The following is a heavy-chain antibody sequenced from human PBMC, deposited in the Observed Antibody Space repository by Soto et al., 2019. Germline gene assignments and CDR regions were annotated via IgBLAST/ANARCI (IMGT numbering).Heavy chain of an antibody. CDR2: ISSSGRTI. CDR3: ARSGYNWNDGARGSLDY. Sequence: EVQLVESGGGLVQPGGSLRLSCAASGFTFSSYEMNWVRQAPGKGLEWGSYISSSGRTIYYADSVQGRFTISRDNTKNTLYLQSNSLRAEGTAVNHCARSGYNWNDGARGSLDYWGQGTLVTVSS. D-gene: IGHD1-20*01. V-gene: IGHV3-48*03. CDR1: GFTFSSYE. J-gene: IGHJ4*02.